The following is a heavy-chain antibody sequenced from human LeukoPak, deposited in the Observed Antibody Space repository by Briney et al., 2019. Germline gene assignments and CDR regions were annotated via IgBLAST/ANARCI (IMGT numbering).Heavy chain of an antibody. J-gene: IGHJ4*02. V-gene: IGHV4-59*11. CDR1: GGSISSHY. Sequence: ASETLSLTCTVSGGSISSHYWSWIRQPPGKGLEWIGYIYYSGSTNYNPSLKSRFTISVDTSKNQFSLKLSSVTAADTAVYYCATLLGLVDYWGQGTLVTVSS. CDR3: ATLLGLVDY. D-gene: IGHD3-16*01. CDR2: IYYSGST.